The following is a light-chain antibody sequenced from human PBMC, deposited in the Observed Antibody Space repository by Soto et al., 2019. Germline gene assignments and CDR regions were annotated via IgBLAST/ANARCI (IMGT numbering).Light chain of an antibody. Sequence: QSVLTQPPSASGSPGQSVTISCTGTSSDVGGYNYVSWYQQHPGKAPKLMIYEVRERPSGVPDRFSGSKSGNTASLTVSGLQAEDEADYYCRSYVGSDTFVFGTGTKLTVL. CDR2: EVR. CDR1: SSDVGGYNY. J-gene: IGLJ1*01. CDR3: RSYVGSDTFV. V-gene: IGLV2-8*01.